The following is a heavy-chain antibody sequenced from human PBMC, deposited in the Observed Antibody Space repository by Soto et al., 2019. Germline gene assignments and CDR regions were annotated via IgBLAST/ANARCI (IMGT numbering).Heavy chain of an antibody. CDR3: ARYGAGYYGSGSYPD. V-gene: IGHV1-3*01. CDR1: GYTFTAFA. Sequence: QVQLVQSGTEVRKPGASVRVSCKASGYTFTAFAMHWVRQAPGQRPEWMGWINADNGNTRYSQKFQGRVTFTRDTSANTAYVELSSLESDDTAVYYCARYGAGYYGSGSYPDWGQGTLVTVSS. J-gene: IGHJ4*02. D-gene: IGHD3-10*01. CDR2: INADNGNT.